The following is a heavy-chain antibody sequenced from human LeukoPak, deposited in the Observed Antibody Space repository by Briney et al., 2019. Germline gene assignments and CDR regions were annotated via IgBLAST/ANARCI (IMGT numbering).Heavy chain of an antibody. V-gene: IGHV3-74*01. J-gene: IGHJ4*02. CDR1: GFTFSTFW. D-gene: IGHD3-22*01. CDR3: ARPLYDTSGYYAY. Sequence: GGSLRLSCAASGFTFSTFWMYWVRQAPGKGLVWVSRIKGDGSSTNYAESVKGRFTITRDNAESTLYLQMNSLRAEDTAVYYYARPLYDTSGYYAYWGQGTLVTVSS. CDR2: IKGDGSST.